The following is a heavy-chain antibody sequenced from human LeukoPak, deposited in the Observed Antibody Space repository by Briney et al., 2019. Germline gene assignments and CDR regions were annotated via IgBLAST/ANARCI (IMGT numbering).Heavy chain of an antibody. CDR2: IWYDGSNK. D-gene: IGHD2-2*01. J-gene: IGHJ6*03. CDR3: AKDGAAAIRSYYMDV. V-gene: IGHV3-33*06. CDR1: GFTFSSYG. Sequence: GRSLRLSCAASGFTFSSYGMHWVRQAPGKGLEWVAVIWYDGSNKYYADSVKGRFTISRDNSKNTLYLQMNSLRAEDTAVYYCAKDGAAAIRSYYMDVWGKGTTVTVSS.